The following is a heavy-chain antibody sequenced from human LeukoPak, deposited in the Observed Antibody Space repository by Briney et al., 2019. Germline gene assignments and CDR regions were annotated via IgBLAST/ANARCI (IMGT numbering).Heavy chain of an antibody. CDR2: ISRDSDIR. J-gene: IGHJ4*02. D-gene: IGHD3-9*01. CDR1: GFIFGRDS. Sequence: GGSLRLSCAASGFIFGRDSMNWVRQAPGRGLEWISYISRDSDIRYYADSVRGRFHISRDNARNSLYLQMNSLRADDTAMYYCAREGNVLRYFEDSHFDYWGQGTLVTVSS. V-gene: IGHV3-48*01. CDR3: AREGNVLRYFEDSHFDY.